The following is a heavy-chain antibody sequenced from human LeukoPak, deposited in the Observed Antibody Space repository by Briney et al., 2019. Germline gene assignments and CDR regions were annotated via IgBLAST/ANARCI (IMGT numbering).Heavy chain of an antibody. D-gene: IGHD1-26*01. J-gene: IGHJ4*02. CDR2: INAGNGIT. Sequence: ASVKVSCKASGYTFTSYAMHWVRQAPGQRLEWMGWINAGNGITKYSQKFQGRVTITRDTSASTAYMELSSLRSEDTAVYYCARGKVGATKDLDYWGQGTLVTVSS. V-gene: IGHV1-3*01. CDR3: ARGKVGATKDLDY. CDR1: GYTFTSYA.